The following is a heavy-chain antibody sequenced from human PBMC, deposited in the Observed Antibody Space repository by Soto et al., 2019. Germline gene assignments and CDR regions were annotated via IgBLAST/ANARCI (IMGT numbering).Heavy chain of an antibody. J-gene: IGHJ5*02. V-gene: IGHV4-4*02. D-gene: IGHD3-10*01. Sequence: ETLSLTCAVSSGSIRSSNWWTWVRQPPGKGLEWIGEIYHSGSTNYNPSLKSRVTISVDKSKNQFSLKLSSVTAADTAVYYCARARWFGELTGWFDPWGQGTLVTVSS. CDR1: SGSIRSSNW. CDR3: ARARWFGELTGWFDP. CDR2: IYHSGST.